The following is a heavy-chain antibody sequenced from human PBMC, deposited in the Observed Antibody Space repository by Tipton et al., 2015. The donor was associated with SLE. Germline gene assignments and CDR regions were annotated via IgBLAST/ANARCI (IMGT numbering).Heavy chain of an antibody. CDR3: AEGVLPWAAFDI. CDR1: GGSISSYY. CDR2: IYYSGST. Sequence: LRLSCTVSGGSISSYYWGWIRQPPGKGLEWIGYIYYSGSTHYNPSLKSRVTISVDTSKNQFSLKLSSVTAADTAVYYCAEGVLPWAAFDIWGQGTMVTVSS. V-gene: IGHV4-59*01. D-gene: IGHD3-10*01. J-gene: IGHJ3*02.